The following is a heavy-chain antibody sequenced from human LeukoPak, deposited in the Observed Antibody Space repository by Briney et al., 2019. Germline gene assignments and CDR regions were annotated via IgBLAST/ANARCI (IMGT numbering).Heavy chain of an antibody. J-gene: IGHJ4*02. D-gene: IGHD3-10*01. CDR2: IWYDGSNK. Sequence: GGSLKLSCAASGFTFSSYGMHWVRQAPGKGLEWVAVIWYDGSNKYYADSVKGRFTISRDNSKNTLYLQMNSLRAEDTAVYYCARDYYGSGSYIDYWGQGTLVTVSS. CDR1: GFTFSSYG. V-gene: IGHV3-33*08. CDR3: ARDYYGSGSYIDY.